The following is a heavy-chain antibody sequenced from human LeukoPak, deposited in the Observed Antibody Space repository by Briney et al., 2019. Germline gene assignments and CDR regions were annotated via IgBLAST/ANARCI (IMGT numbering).Heavy chain of an antibody. CDR2: IYHSGST. Sequence: AETLSLTCAVSGGSISSSNWWGWVRQPPGKGLEGIGEIYHSGSTNCNPSLKNRVTISVDKSKNHFSLKLTSVTSADTAVYYCARGSNWNVDYFDYWGQRTLVTASS. CDR1: GGSISSSNW. CDR3: ARGSNWNVDYFDY. J-gene: IGHJ4*02. V-gene: IGHV4-4*02. D-gene: IGHD1-20*01.